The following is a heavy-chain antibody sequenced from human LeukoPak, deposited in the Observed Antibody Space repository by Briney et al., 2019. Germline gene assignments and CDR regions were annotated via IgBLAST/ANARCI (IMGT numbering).Heavy chain of an antibody. D-gene: IGHD3-3*01. CDR3: ARCAYDFWSGPYGMDV. J-gene: IGHJ6*02. CDR1: GGSVSSDNYY. Sequence: TASETLSLTCTVSGGSVSSDNYYWSWIRQPPGRGLEWIGYIYYSGSTNYNPSLKSRVTISVDTSKNQFSLKLSSVTAADTAVYYCARCAYDFWSGPYGMDVWGQGTTVTVSS. V-gene: IGHV4-61*01. CDR2: IYYSGST.